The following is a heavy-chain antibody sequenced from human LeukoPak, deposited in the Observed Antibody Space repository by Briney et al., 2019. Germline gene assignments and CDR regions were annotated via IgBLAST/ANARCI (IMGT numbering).Heavy chain of an antibody. CDR2: IDVYSGGG. J-gene: IGHJ4*02. Sequence: ASVKVSCKASAYTLTGYYMHWVRQAPGQGLEWMGWIDVYSGGGHYTQKFQDRVTMTSDTSISTAYMELSRLRSDATAVYYCAREELSSGSYSEALDYWGQGTLVTV. CDR1: AYTLTGYY. D-gene: IGHD1-26*01. CDR3: AREELSSGSYSEALDY. V-gene: IGHV1-2*02.